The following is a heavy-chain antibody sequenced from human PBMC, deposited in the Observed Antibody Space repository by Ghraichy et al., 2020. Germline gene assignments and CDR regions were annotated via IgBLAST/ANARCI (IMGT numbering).Heavy chain of an antibody. J-gene: IGHJ6*02. D-gene: IGHD6-13*01. Sequence: SETLSLTCTVSGGSISSSSYYWGWIRQPPGKGLEWIGSIYYSGSTYYNPSLKSRVTISVDTSKNQFSLKLSSVTAADTAVYYCARPPRSSSYYYGMDVWGQGTTVTVSS. CDR3: ARPPRSSSYYYGMDV. V-gene: IGHV4-39*01. CDR2: IYYSGST. CDR1: GGSISSSSYY.